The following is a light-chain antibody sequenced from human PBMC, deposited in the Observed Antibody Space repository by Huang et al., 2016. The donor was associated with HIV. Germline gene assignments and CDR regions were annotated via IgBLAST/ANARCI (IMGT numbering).Light chain of an antibody. CDR1: QSVSSY. Sequence: EIVLTQSPATLSLSPGERATLSCRASQSVSSYLAWYQQKPGQAPRLLIYDAANRATGIPARFSGSVSGTDFTLTISSLEPEDFAVYYCQQRSNWPPVTFGPGTKVDIK. CDR3: QQRSNWPPVT. V-gene: IGKV3-11*01. J-gene: IGKJ3*01. CDR2: DAA.